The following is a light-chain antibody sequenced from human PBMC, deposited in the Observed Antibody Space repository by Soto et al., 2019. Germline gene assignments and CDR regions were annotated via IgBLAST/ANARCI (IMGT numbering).Light chain of an antibody. CDR3: QSYDSSNRV. Sequence: NFMLTQPHSVSESPGKTVTISCTRSSGSIASNYVQCYQQLPGSAPTTVIYEDNQRPSGVPDRFSGSIDSSSNSASLTISGLKTEDEADYFCQSYDSSNRVFGGGTKLTVL. CDR1: SGSIASNY. J-gene: IGLJ3*02. V-gene: IGLV6-57*04. CDR2: EDN.